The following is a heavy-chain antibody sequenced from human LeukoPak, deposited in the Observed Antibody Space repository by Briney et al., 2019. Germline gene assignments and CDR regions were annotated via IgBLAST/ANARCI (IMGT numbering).Heavy chain of an antibody. CDR2: IWYDGSNK. Sequence: SGGSLRLSCAASGFTFSSYGMHWVRQAPGKGLEWVAVIWYDGSNKYYADSVKGRFTISRDNSKNTLYLQMNSLRAEDTAVYYCARGRLRDYYGSGSYSPTDYWGQGTLVTVSS. CDR3: ARGRLRDYYGSGSYSPTDY. V-gene: IGHV3-33*01. D-gene: IGHD3-10*01. CDR1: GFTFSSYG. J-gene: IGHJ4*02.